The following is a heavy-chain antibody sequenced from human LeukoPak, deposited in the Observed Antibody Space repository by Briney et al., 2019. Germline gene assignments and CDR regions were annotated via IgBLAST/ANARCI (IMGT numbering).Heavy chain of an antibody. CDR1: GVSISSSSYY. Sequence: SETLSLTCTVSGVSISSSSYYWGWIRQPPGKGLEWIGSIYYSGSTYYNPSLKSRVTISVDTSKNQFSLKLSSVTAADTAVYYCARRRILWFGAGGETPGFDPWGQGTLVTVSS. J-gene: IGHJ5*02. D-gene: IGHD3-10*01. CDR3: ARRRILWFGAGGETPGFDP. V-gene: IGHV4-39*07. CDR2: IYYSGST.